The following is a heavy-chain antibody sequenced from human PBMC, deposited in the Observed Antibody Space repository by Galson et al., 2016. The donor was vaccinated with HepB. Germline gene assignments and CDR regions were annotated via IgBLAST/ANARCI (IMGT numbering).Heavy chain of an antibody. CDR1: GGSFSSYA. Sequence: VKVSCKASGGSFSSYAVSWVRQAPGQGLEWMGGIIPVFGTRDYAEKFQGRVTITADESTRTVYLELSSLRSEDTAVYYCAGDDYGDSLDRLYYYGMDVWGQGTTVTVSS. J-gene: IGHJ6*02. CDR3: AGDDYGDSLDRLYYYGMDV. CDR2: IIPVFGTR. D-gene: IGHD4-17*01. V-gene: IGHV1-69*13.